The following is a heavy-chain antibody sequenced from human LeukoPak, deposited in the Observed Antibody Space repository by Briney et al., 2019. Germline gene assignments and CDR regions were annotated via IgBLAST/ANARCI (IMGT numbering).Heavy chain of an antibody. J-gene: IGHJ4*02. D-gene: IGHD6-19*01. V-gene: IGHV3-66*01. CDR2: VYSDDNT. CDR1: GFIVSSKY. Sequence: GGSLRLSCAASGFIVSSKYMSWVRRAPGKGLEWVSVVYSDDNTYYADSVKGRFTISRDNSKNTLYLQMNGLRAEDTAMYYCARVGAVAAVDYWGQGTLVTVSS. CDR3: ARVGAVAAVDY.